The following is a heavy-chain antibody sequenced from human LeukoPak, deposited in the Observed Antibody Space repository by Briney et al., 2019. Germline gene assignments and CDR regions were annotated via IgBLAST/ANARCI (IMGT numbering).Heavy chain of an antibody. Sequence: SETLSLTCGVSGGSISSYYWSWIRQPPGKGLEWLGHIYSSGSTTDNPSLKSRVTILVDTSKNQLSLKLTSVTPADTAVYYCARFSTFRDSSGYYLDYWGQGILVTVSS. CDR1: GGSISSYY. V-gene: IGHV4-59*01. CDR2: IYSSGST. D-gene: IGHD3-22*01. CDR3: ARFSTFRDSSGYYLDY. J-gene: IGHJ4*02.